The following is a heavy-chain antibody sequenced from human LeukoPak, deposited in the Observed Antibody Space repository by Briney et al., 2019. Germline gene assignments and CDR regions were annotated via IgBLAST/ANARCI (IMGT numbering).Heavy chain of an antibody. J-gene: IGHJ4*02. Sequence: SETLSLTCTVSGGSIISYFWSWIRQPPGKGLEWIGYVYSSGTTNYNPSPKNRVIMSVDTSKNQFSLRLRSVTAADTAVYYCARLRDYFDYWGQGTLVTVS. CDR2: VYSSGTT. CDR1: GGSIISYF. CDR3: ARLRDYFDY. V-gene: IGHV4-59*01.